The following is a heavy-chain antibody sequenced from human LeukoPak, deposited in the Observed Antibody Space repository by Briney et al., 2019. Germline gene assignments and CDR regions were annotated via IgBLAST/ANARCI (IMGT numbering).Heavy chain of an antibody. V-gene: IGHV4-61*02. J-gene: IGHJ4*02. CDR1: GDSISRGSHY. Sequence: SQTLSLTCIVSGDSISRGSHYWSCIRQPAGKGLEWIGRVYTTGSTDYNPSLKRRVSISVDTSRNQFSLRVNSVTAADTAVYYCARGTVSDFESWGQGTLVTVSS. CDR2: VYTTGST. CDR3: ARGTVSDFES. D-gene: IGHD2-2*01.